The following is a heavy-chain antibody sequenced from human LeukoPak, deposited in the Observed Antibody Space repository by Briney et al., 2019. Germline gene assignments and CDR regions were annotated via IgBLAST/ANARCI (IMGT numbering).Heavy chain of an antibody. V-gene: IGHV4-39*01. Sequence: SETLSLTCTVSGDSVSSSSYYWGWIRQPPGKGLEWIGSMYYSGKTYYNPSLKSRVTMSVDTSKNQFSLKLSSVTAADTAVYYCARWARSSGRYFDYWGQGTLVTVSS. D-gene: IGHD6-19*01. CDR2: MYYSGKT. CDR3: ARWARSSGRYFDY. CDR1: GDSVSSSSYY. J-gene: IGHJ4*02.